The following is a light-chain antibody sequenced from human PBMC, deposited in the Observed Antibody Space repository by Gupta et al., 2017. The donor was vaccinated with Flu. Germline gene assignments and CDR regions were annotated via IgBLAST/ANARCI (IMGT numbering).Light chain of an antibody. J-gene: IGKJ5*01. V-gene: IGKV3-20*01. CDR3: QHEGSSPHT. Sequence: EIVLTQSPGTLSLSPGERAALSCRASESVSSGYLAWYQQKPGQAPRLLIYGASSRATGIPDRFSGSGSGTDFTLTISRREPEDFAVYYCQHEGSSPHTFGQGTXLEIK. CDR2: GAS. CDR1: ESVSSGY.